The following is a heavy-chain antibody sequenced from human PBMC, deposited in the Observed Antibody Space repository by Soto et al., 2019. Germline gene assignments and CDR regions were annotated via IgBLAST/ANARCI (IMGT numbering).Heavy chain of an antibody. V-gene: IGHV3-23*01. CDR1: GFTFSSYA. CDR2: ISGSGGST. Sequence: EVQLLESGGGLVQPGGSLRLSCAASGFTFSSYAMSWVCQAPGKGLEWVSGISGSGGSTYYADSVKGRFTISRNNSKNTLYLQMNSLRAEDTAVYYCAKDFRGYSSGWILSYFDYWGQGTLVTVSS. J-gene: IGHJ4*02. D-gene: IGHD6-19*01. CDR3: AKDFRGYSSGWILSYFDY.